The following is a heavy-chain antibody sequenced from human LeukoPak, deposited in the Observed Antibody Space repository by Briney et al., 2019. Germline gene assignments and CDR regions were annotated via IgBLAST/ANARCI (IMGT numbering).Heavy chain of an antibody. V-gene: IGHV3-21*01. J-gene: IGHJ3*02. CDR2: ISSSSSYI. CDR3: AREYYYDSSGSYAFDI. D-gene: IGHD3-22*01. Sequence: GGSLRLSCAASGFTFSSYIMNWVRQAPGKGLEWVSSISSSSSYIYYADSVKGRFTISRDNAKNSLYLQMNSLRAEDTAVYYCAREYYYDSSGSYAFDIWGQGTMVTVSS. CDR1: GFTFSSYI.